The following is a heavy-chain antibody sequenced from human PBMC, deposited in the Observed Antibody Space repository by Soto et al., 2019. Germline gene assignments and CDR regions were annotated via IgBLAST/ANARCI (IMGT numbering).Heavy chain of an antibody. D-gene: IGHD3-10*01. Sequence: SETLSLTCTVSGGSISSGGYCWSWIRQHPGKGLEWIGYIYYSGSTYYNPSLKSRVTISVDTSKNQFSLKLSSVTAADTAVYYCARDSMVRGVSDYWGQGTLVTVSS. V-gene: IGHV4-31*03. CDR1: GGSISSGGYC. CDR2: IYYSGST. J-gene: IGHJ4*02. CDR3: ARDSMVRGVSDY.